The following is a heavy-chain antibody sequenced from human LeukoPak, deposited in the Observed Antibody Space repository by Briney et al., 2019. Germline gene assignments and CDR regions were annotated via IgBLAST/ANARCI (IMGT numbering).Heavy chain of an antibody. V-gene: IGHV1-69*05. CDR1: GGTFSSYA. CDR3: AVGKVGIFGVVRYFDY. D-gene: IGHD3-3*01. CDR2: IIPIFGTA. Sequence: VASVKVSCKASGGTFSSYAISWVRQAPGQGLEWMGRIIPIFGTANYAQKFQGRVTITTDESTSTAYMELSSLRSEDTAVYYCAVGKVGIFGVVRYFDYWGQGTLVTVSS. J-gene: IGHJ4*02.